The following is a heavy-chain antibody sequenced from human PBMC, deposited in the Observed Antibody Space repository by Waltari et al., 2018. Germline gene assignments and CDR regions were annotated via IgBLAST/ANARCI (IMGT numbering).Heavy chain of an antibody. J-gene: IGHJ6*02. V-gene: IGHV3-74*01. CDR3: VRAPSRWHEHGFYYYGLDV. CDR1: GFTFGSYW. CDR2: INSDGSTT. D-gene: IGHD6-13*01. Sequence: EVQLVESGGVLVQPGGSLRLSCAASGFTFGSYWMHWVRQAPGKGLVWVSRINSDGSTTAYADSVKGRFTISRDNAKNTLNLQMNSLRAEDTAVYYCVRAPSRWHEHGFYYYGLDVWGQGTTVTVSS.